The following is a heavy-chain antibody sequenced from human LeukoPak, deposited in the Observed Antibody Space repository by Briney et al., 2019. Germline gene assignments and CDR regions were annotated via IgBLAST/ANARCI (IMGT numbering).Heavy chain of an antibody. J-gene: IGHJ5*02. CDR2: ISGSGGYI. D-gene: IGHD3-9*01. Sequence: GGSLRLSCAASGFTFRIYAMTWVRQAPGKGLEWVSGISGSGGYIYSADSVKGRSTISRDNSKNTLYLQMDSLRAEDTAVYYCAKGDNYDLLTGYSNNWFDPWGQGTLVTVSS. CDR3: AKGDNYDLLTGYSNNWFDP. CDR1: GFTFRIYA. V-gene: IGHV3-23*01.